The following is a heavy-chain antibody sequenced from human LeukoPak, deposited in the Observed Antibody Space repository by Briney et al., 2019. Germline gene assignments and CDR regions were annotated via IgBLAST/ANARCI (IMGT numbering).Heavy chain of an antibody. CDR3: ARFGLNYGGNPGDY. CDR1: GGTFSRYA. V-gene: IGHV1-69*05. J-gene: IGHJ4*02. D-gene: IGHD4-23*01. Sequence: GASVKVSCKASGGTFSRYAISWVRQAPRQGLEWMGGIIPIFGTANYAQKFQGRVTITRDTSASTAYMELSSLRSEDTAVYYCARFGLNYGGNPGDYWGQGTLVTVSS. CDR2: IIPIFGTA.